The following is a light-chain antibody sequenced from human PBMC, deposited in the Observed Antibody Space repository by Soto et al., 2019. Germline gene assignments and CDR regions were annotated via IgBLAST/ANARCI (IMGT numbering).Light chain of an antibody. J-gene: IGKJ1*01. V-gene: IGKV3-15*01. CDR1: QPISSG. CDR2: GAS. CDR3: QQYSTWPRT. Sequence: EIVMTQSPATLSVSPGEGATLSCRASQPISSGLVWYQQKPGQPPRLLIYGASTRVSGIPARFSGSGSGTEFTLTISSLQSEDFAVYYCQQYSTWPRTFGQGTKV.